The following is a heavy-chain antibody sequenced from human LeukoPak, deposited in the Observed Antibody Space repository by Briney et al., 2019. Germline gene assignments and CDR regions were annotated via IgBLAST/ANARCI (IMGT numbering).Heavy chain of an antibody. D-gene: IGHD2-15*01. CDR1: GGSISSYY. V-gene: IGHV4-59*01. CDR2: IYYSGST. J-gene: IGHJ4*02. Sequence: SETLSLTCTVSGGSISSYYWSWIRQPPGKGLEWIGYIYYSGSTNYNPSLKSRVTISVVTSKNQFSLKLSSVTAADTAVYYCAGGVVAALDFDYWGQRTLVTVSS. CDR3: AGGVVAALDFDY.